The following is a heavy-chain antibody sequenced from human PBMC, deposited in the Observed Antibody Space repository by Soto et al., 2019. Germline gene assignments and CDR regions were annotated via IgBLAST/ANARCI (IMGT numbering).Heavy chain of an antibody. CDR2: IYYSGST. CDR1: GGSISSGGYY. Sequence: QVQLQESGPGLVKPSQHLSLTCTVSGGSISSGGYYWSWIRQHPGKGMEWIGYIYYSGSTYYNPSFKGRVTISVDTSKNQFSLKLSSVTAADTAGYYCARDGGIGDSSGHNWFDPWGQGTLVTVSS. D-gene: IGHD3-22*01. V-gene: IGHV4-31*03. CDR3: ARDGGIGDSSGHNWFDP. J-gene: IGHJ5*02.